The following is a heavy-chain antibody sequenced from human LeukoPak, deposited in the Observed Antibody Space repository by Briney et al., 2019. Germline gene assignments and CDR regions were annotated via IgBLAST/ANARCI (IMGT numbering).Heavy chain of an antibody. CDR1: GFTFSTYS. CDR2: ISGTTGAT. J-gene: IGHJ4*02. V-gene: IGHV3-48*04. CDR3: AREQYYYDSSGYLDY. Sequence: PGGSLRLSCAASGFTFSTYSMNWVRQPPGKGLEWLAYISGTTGATYYADSVKGRFTISRDNAKNSLYLQMNSLRAEDTAVYYCAREQYYYDSSGYLDYWGQGTLVTVSS. D-gene: IGHD3-22*01.